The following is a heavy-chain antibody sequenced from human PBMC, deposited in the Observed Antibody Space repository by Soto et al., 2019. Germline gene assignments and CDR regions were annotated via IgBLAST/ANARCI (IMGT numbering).Heavy chain of an antibody. Sequence: GGSLRLSCAASGFTFSSYGMHWVRQAPGKGLEWVAVISYDGSNKYYADSVKGRFTISRDNSKNTLYLQMNSLRAEDTAVYYCAKDRHYYGSGSYYNVYYYYYGMDVWGQGTTVTVSS. J-gene: IGHJ6*02. CDR3: AKDRHYYGSGSYYNVYYYYYGMDV. CDR1: GFTFSSYG. V-gene: IGHV3-30*18. CDR2: ISYDGSNK. D-gene: IGHD3-10*01.